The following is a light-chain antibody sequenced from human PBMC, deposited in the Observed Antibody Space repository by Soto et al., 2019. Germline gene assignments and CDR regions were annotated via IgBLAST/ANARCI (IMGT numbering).Light chain of an antibody. J-gene: IGKJ5*01. CDR2: KAS. CDR3: QQLNSYPIT. Sequence: DIQMTQSPSTLSASVGDRVTITCRASQSISTYLAWYRHKPGEAPKLLIYKASTLERGVPSRFSGSGSGTDFTLTISSLQPEDFATYYCQQLNSYPITFGQGTRLEIK. V-gene: IGKV1-5*03. CDR1: QSISTY.